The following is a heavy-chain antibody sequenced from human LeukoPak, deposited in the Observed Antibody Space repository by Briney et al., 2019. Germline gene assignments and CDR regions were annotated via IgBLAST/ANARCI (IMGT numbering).Heavy chain of an antibody. V-gene: IGHV3-53*01. J-gene: IGHJ4*02. CDR3: ARGYSNLHDDSSGYYIDY. CDR1: GFTVSSNY. CDR2: IYSGDNT. D-gene: IGHD3-22*01. Sequence: PGGFLRLSCAASGFTVSSNYMSWVRQAPGRGLEWVSVIYSGDNTYYADSVKGRFTISRDNSKNTLYLQMNSLRAEDTAVYYCARGYSNLHDDSSGYYIDYWGQGTLVTVSS.